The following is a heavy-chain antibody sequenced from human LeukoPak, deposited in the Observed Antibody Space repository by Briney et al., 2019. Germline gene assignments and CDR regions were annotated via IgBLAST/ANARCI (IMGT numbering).Heavy chain of an antibody. CDR3: AKCSGWFVRGKDYYYYYMDV. D-gene: IGHD6-19*01. J-gene: IGHJ6*03. Sequence: GGSLRLSCGASSFTFSSYVMSWVRQAPGKGLEWVSTVSTTGGSTYYADSVEGRFTISRDNSKDTLYLQMNSLRAEDTAVYYCAKCSGWFVRGKDYYYYYMDVWGKGTTVTVSS. CDR2: VSTTGGST. V-gene: IGHV3-23*01. CDR1: SFTFSSYV.